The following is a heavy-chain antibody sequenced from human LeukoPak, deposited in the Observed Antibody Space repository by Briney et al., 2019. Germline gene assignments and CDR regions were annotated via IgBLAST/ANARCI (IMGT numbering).Heavy chain of an antibody. CDR2: FDPEDGET. D-gene: IGHD3/OR15-3a*01. CDR1: GYTLTELS. Sequence: ASVKVSCKVSGYTLTELSIHWVRQAPGKGLEWMGGFDPEDGETIYAQKFQGRVTMTEDTSTDTAYMELSSLRSEDTAVYYCATEVWAGTADAFDIWGQGTMVTVSS. V-gene: IGHV1-24*01. CDR3: ATEVWAGTADAFDI. J-gene: IGHJ3*02.